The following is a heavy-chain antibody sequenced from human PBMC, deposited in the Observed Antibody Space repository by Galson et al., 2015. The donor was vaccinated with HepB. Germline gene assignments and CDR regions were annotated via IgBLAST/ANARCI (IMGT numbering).Heavy chain of an antibody. CDR1: GYTFTSYD. CDR2: MNPNSGNT. V-gene: IGHV1-8*01. D-gene: IGHD3-22*01. Sequence: SVKVSCKASGYTFTSYDINWVRQATGQGLEWMGWMNPNSGNTGYAQKFQGRVTMTRNTSISTAYMELSSLRSEDTAVYYCARVTRGYYDSSGYRPMGYWGQGTLVTVSS. J-gene: IGHJ4*02. CDR3: ARVTRGYYDSSGYRPMGY.